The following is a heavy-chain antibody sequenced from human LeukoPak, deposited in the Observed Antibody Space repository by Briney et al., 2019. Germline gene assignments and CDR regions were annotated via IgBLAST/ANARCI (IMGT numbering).Heavy chain of an antibody. CDR1: GFTFSSYW. D-gene: IGHD3-22*01. CDR2: INSDGSST. CDR3: ARPRYRNTMIDY. J-gene: IGHJ4*02. Sequence: PGGSLRLSCAASGFTFSSYWMHWVRQAPGKGMVWVSRINSDGSSTSYADSVKGGFTISRDNAKNTLYLQMHSLRAADTAVYYCARPRYRNTMIDYWGQGTLVTVSS. V-gene: IGHV3-74*01.